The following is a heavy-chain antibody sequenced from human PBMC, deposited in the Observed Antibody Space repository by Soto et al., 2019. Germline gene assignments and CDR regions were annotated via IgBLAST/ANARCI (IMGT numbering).Heavy chain of an antibody. CDR1: GYTFASYY. V-gene: IGHV1-46*01. CDR3: GRDHEYSSGWYYFDY. J-gene: IGHJ4*02. Sequence: ASVKVSCKASGYTFASYYIHWVRQAPGQGLEWMGIINSSGGSTSYPQKFQGRVTMTTDTSTSTVYMELSSLRSEDTAVYYCGRDHEYSSGWYYFDYWGQGTLVTVSS. CDR2: INSSGGST. D-gene: IGHD6-19*01.